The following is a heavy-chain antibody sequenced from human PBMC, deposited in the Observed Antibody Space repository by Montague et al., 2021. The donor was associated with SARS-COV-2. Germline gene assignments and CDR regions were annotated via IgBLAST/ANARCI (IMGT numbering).Heavy chain of an antibody. CDR3: AREWGSYPGGFDY. Sequence: TLSLTCTVFGDSITSGSYYWYWVRQPAGKGLEWVGRSYTSGSIYYTPSLKRRITISVDTSKDQFALKLCSGTAADTAVYFCAREWGSYPGGFDYWGQGTLVTVSS. J-gene: IGHJ4*02. V-gene: IGHV4-61*02. CDR2: SYTSGSI. D-gene: IGHD1-26*01. CDR1: GDSITSGSYY.